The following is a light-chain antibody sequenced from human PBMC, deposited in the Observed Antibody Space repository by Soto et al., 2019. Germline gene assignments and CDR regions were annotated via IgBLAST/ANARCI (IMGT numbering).Light chain of an antibody. V-gene: IGKV3-15*01. CDR3: QQYNNWPPWT. J-gene: IGKJ1*01. Sequence: EIVMAQSPGTLSVSPGERATLSCRASQSVRSNLAWYQQKPGQAPRLLIYDASTRATGIPDRFSGSGSETEFTLTISSLQSEDYAIYYCQQYNNWPPWTFGQGTKVDIK. CDR1: QSVRSN. CDR2: DAS.